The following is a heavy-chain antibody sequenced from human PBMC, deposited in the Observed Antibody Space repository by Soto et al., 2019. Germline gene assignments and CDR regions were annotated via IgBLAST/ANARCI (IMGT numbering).Heavy chain of an antibody. J-gene: IGHJ4*02. CDR3: TTWRSRFNFAY. Sequence: GGSLRLSCAASGFTFSDYGMHWVRQPPGKGLVWLASIWDDGDKKIYGDSVKGRFTASRDNSTGTLYLEMDSLIAEDTAVYYCTTWRSRFNFAYWGQGALVTVSS. CDR1: GFTFSDYG. D-gene: IGHD1-26*01. CDR2: IWDDGDKK. V-gene: IGHV3-30*02.